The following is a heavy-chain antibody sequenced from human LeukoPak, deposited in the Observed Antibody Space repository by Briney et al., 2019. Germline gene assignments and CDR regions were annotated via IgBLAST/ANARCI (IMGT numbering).Heavy chain of an antibody. D-gene: IGHD3-9*01. Sequence: SQTLSLTCTVSGGSISSGSYYWSWIRQPAGKGLEWIGRIYTSGSTNYNPSLKSRVTISVDTSKNQFSLKLSSVTAADTAVYYCARAPYYDTLTGQYYYYGMDVWGQGTTVTVSS. CDR1: GGSISSGSYY. CDR2: IYTSGST. V-gene: IGHV4-61*02. CDR3: ARAPYYDTLTGQYYYYGMDV. J-gene: IGHJ6*02.